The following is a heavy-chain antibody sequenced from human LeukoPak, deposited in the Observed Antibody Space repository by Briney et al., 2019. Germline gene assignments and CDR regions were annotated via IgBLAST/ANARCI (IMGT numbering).Heavy chain of an antibody. CDR1: GFAVSSNY. J-gene: IGHJ5*01. V-gene: IGHV3-53*01. CDR2: IYSAGRT. CDR3: ARGYRYSFDF. D-gene: IGHD5-18*01. Sequence: PGGSPRLSCVASGFAVSSNYMNWVRQAPGKGLEWVSVIYSAGRTYYADSVKGRFTISRDNSKNTLYLQMNSLRAEDTALYYCARGYRYSFDFWGQGTLVTVSS.